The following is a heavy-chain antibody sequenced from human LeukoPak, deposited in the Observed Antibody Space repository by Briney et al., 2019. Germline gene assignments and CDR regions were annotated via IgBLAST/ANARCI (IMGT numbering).Heavy chain of an antibody. D-gene: IGHD3-10*01. J-gene: IGHJ4*02. CDR2: IYYSGST. Sequence: MASETLSLTCTVSGGSISSGDYYWSWIRQPPGKGLEWIGYIYYSGSTYYNPSLKSRVTISVDTSKNQFSMKLSSVTAADTAVYYCARDLNYYGSGSSVDYWGQGTLVTVSS. V-gene: IGHV4-30-4*01. CDR1: GGSISSGDYY. CDR3: ARDLNYYGSGSSVDY.